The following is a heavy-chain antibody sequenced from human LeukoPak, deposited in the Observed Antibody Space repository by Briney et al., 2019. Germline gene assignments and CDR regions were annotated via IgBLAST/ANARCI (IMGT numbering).Heavy chain of an antibody. V-gene: IGHV5-51*01. D-gene: IGHD1-26*01. CDR3: ARSRSGTPDAFDI. Sequence: GESLKISCKGSGYSFTSYWIGWVRQLPGKGLEWMGIIYPGDSETKYSPSFQGQVTISGDRSISTAHLQWSSLKASDTAMYYCARSRSGTPDAFDIWGQGTMVTVS. CDR1: GYSFTSYW. CDR2: IYPGDSET. J-gene: IGHJ3*02.